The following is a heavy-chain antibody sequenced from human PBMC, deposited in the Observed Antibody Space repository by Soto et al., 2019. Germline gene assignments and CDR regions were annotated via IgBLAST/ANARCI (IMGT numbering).Heavy chain of an antibody. CDR1: GYTFTSYG. D-gene: IGHD6-13*01. V-gene: IGHV1-8*02. CDR3: ARGSSRSPDAFDI. Sequence: GASVKVSCKASGYTFTSYGISWVRQAPGQGLEWMGWMNPNSGNTGYAQKFQGWVTMTRDTSISTAYMELSRLRSDDTAVYYCARGSSRSPDAFDICGQGTMVTVSS. CDR2: MNPNSGNT. J-gene: IGHJ3*02.